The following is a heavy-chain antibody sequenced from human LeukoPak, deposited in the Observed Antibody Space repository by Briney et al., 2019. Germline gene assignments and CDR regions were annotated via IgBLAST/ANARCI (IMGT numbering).Heavy chain of an antibody. V-gene: IGHV3-74*01. Sequence: PGGSLRLSCAASGFTFSSYWMHWVRQAPGKGLVWVSRINSDGSSTSYADSVKGRFTISRDNAKNTLYLQMNSLRAEDTAVYYCATEYYDFWSGHVDYWGQGTLVTVSS. J-gene: IGHJ4*02. CDR3: ATEYYDFWSGHVDY. D-gene: IGHD3-3*01. CDR2: INSDGSST. CDR1: GFTFSSYW.